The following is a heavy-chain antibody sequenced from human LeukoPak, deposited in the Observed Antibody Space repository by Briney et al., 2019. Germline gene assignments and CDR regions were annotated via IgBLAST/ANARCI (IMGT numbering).Heavy chain of an antibody. V-gene: IGHV3-66*01. J-gene: IGHJ3*02. Sequence: GGSLRLSCAASGFTVSSNYMSWVRQAPGKGLEWVSVIYSGGSTYYADSVKGRFTISRDNSKNTLYLQMNSLRAEDTAVYYCARDASEFGVVIFDAFDIWGQGTMVTVSS. CDR1: GFTVSSNY. D-gene: IGHD3-3*01. CDR2: IYSGGST. CDR3: ARDASEFGVVIFDAFDI.